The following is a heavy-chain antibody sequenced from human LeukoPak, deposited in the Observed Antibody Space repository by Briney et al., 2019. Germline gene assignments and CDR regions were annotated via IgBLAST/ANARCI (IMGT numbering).Heavy chain of an antibody. CDR3: AREGGSSSWYVHDAFDI. V-gene: IGHV1-69*13. CDR2: IIPIFGTA. Sequence: SVKVSCKASGGTFSSYAISWVRQAPGQGLEWMGGIIPIFGTANYAQKFQGRVTITADESTSTAYMELSSLRSEDTAVYYCAREGGSSSWYVHDAFDIWGQGTMVTVSS. J-gene: IGHJ3*02. CDR1: GGTFSSYA. D-gene: IGHD6-13*01.